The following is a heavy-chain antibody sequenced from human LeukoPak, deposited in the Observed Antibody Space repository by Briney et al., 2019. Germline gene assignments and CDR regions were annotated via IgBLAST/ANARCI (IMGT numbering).Heavy chain of an antibody. J-gene: IGHJ4*02. CDR3: ARIRPGNYFDY. V-gene: IGHV3-7*01. CDR1: GFTFSIYW. Sequence: GGSLRLSCTASGFTFSIYWMSWVRQAPGKGLEWVASIKEDGSEEHYLDSVKGRFTISRDNARNSVHVQMNSLRAEETAVYFCARIRPGNYFDYWGQGALVTVSS. D-gene: IGHD6-6*01. CDR2: IKEDGSEE.